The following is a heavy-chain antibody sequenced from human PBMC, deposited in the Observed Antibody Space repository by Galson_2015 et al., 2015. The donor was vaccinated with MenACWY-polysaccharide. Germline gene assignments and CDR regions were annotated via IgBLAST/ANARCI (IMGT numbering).Heavy chain of an antibody. Sequence: SLRLSCAASGFTVSGNYMAWVRQAPGKGLEWVSVIYSGGSTYYADSVKGRFTTSRDNSKDTLYLQMNSLRAEDTAVYYCVGDRGAPSSHWFDPWGQGTLVTVSS. V-gene: IGHV3-53*01. CDR2: IYSGGST. J-gene: IGHJ5*02. CDR3: VGDRGAPSSHWFDP. D-gene: IGHD3-10*01. CDR1: GFTVSGNY.